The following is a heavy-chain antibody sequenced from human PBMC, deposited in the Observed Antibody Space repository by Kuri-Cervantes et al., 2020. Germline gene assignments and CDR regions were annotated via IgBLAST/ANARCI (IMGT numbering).Heavy chain of an antibody. CDR2: ISYDGSNK. Sequence: GESLKISCAASGFTFSSCALHWVLQAPGKGLGWVAVISYDGSNKYYADSVKSRFTISRDNSKNTLYLQMNSLRAEDTAVYYCARDGSGSCPYGMDVWGQGTTVTVSS. CDR3: ARDGSGSCPYGMDV. D-gene: IGHD1-26*01. J-gene: IGHJ6*02. V-gene: IGHV3-30-3*01. CDR1: GFTFSSCA.